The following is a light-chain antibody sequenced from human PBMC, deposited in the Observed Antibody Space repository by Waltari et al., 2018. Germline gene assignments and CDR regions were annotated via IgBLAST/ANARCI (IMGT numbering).Light chain of an antibody. CDR1: SSDVGGYNY. V-gene: IGLV2-14*01. CDR3: SSYTSSSLSDYV. CDR2: EVS. Sequence: QSALTQPASVSGSPGQSITISCTGTSSDVGGYNYVSWFQQHPGKAPKLMIYEVSNRPSGVSTRFSGSKSGNTASLTISGLQAEDEADYYCSSYTSSSLSDYVFGTGTKVTVL. J-gene: IGLJ1*01.